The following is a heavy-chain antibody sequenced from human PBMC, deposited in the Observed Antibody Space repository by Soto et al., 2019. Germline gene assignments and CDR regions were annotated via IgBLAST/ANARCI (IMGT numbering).Heavy chain of an antibody. D-gene: IGHD6-19*01. CDR2: INAGNGNT. V-gene: IGHV1-3*01. Sequence: QVQLVQSGAEVKKPGASVKVSCKASGYTFTSYAMHWVRQAPGQRLEWMGWINAGNGNTKYSQKSQGRVTITRDTSASTAYMELSSLRSEDTAVYYCARERGSGWYYFDYWGQGTLVTVSS. CDR3: ARERGSGWYYFDY. J-gene: IGHJ4*02. CDR1: GYTFTSYA.